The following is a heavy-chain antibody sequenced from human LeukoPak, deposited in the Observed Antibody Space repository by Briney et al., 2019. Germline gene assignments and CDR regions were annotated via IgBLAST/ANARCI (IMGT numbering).Heavy chain of an antibody. CDR2: ITASGTAV. D-gene: IGHD1-26*01. CDR3: ASSGSYRFDY. CDR1: XXXXXXXS. Sequence: LRXSCAAXXXXXXXXSMNWXRXAPGXXLXXVSHITASGTAVFYADSVKGRFTISRGNAKNSLYLQMNSLRDEDTAVYYCASSGSYRFDYWGQGTLVTVSS. V-gene: IGHV3-48*02. J-gene: IGHJ4*02.